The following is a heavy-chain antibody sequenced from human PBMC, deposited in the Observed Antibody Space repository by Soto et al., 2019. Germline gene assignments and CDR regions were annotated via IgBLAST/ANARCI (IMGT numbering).Heavy chain of an antibody. V-gene: IGHV3-30*18. D-gene: IGHD3-9*01. Sequence: PGGSLRLSCGASGFTFSSYGMHWVRQAPGKGLEWVAVISYDGSNKYYADSVKGRFTISRDNSKNTLYLQMNSLKAEDTAVYYCAKGGLVIDYWGQGTLVTVSS. CDR2: ISYDGSNK. CDR3: AKGGLVIDY. CDR1: GFTFSSYG. J-gene: IGHJ4*02.